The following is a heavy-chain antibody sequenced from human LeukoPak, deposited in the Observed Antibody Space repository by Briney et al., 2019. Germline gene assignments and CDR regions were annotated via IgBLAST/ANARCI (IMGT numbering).Heavy chain of an antibody. D-gene: IGHD3-3*01. CDR2: IHYSGST. Sequence: KASETLSLTCTVSGGSISSYYWSWIRQPPGKGLEWIGYIHYSGSTNYNPSLKSRVTISLDTSKNQFSLKLSSVTAADTAVYFCARQYDFWSGLYYWGQGTLVPVSS. CDR1: GGSISSYY. V-gene: IGHV4-59*01. J-gene: IGHJ4*02. CDR3: ARQYDFWSGLYY.